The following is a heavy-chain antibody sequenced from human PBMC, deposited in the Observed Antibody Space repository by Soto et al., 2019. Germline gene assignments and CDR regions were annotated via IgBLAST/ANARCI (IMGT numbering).Heavy chain of an antibody. CDR1: GFTFSSYA. Sequence: GGSLRLSCAASGFTFSSYAMHWVRQAPGKGLEWVAVISYDGSNKYYADSVKGRFTISRDNSKNTLYLQMNSLRAEDTALYYCATSYGTRGYSYGYYYYYMDVWGKGTTVTVSS. D-gene: IGHD5-18*01. J-gene: IGHJ6*03. V-gene: IGHV3-30-3*01. CDR2: ISYDGSNK. CDR3: ATSYGTRGYSYGYYYYYMDV.